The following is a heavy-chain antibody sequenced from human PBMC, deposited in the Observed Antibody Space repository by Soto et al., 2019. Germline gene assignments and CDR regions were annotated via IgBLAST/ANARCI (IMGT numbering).Heavy chain of an antibody. J-gene: IGHJ4*02. V-gene: IGHV3-74*01. CDR2: INSEGSRT. CDR1: GFTFSRNW. Sequence: GGSLRLSCAASGFTFSRNWMHWVRQAPGEGLEWVSRINSEGSRTSQVDSVQGRFTISRDNAKKTLYLQMNSLRVEDTGVYYCARVWVEGLSRQPPTDSWGQGTLVTVSS. D-gene: IGHD3-3*01. CDR3: ARVWVEGLSRQPPTDS.